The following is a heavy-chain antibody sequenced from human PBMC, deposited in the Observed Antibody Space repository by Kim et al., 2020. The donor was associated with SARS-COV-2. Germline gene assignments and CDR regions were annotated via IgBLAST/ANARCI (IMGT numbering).Heavy chain of an antibody. D-gene: IGHD3-10*01. J-gene: IGHJ3*02. V-gene: IGHV3-73*01. Sequence: LSLTCAASGFTFSGSAMHWVRQASGKGLEWVGRIRSKANSYATAYAASVKGRFTISRDDSKNTAYLQMNSLKTEDTAVYYCTRVPPDPGSYYDAFDIWGAGAMVTVSS. CDR2: IRSKANSYAT. CDR3: TRVPPDPGSYYDAFDI. CDR1: GFTFSGSA.